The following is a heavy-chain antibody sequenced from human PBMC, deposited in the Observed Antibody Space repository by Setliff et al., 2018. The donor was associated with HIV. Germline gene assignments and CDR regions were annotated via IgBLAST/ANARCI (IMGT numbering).Heavy chain of an antibody. V-gene: IGHV2-5*01. CDR1: GLSLSTSGVG. CDR2: IYWNNNK. D-gene: IGHD1-1*01. Sequence: SGPTLVNPTQTLTLTCTFSGLSLSTSGVGVGWIRQSPGKALEWLAFIYWNNNKNYSTSLKSRLTVTKDTSKNRVVFTMTNMDPVDTATYYCAYSGRQLRGPYFDFWGQGTPVTVSS. CDR3: AYSGRQLRGPYFDF. J-gene: IGHJ4*02.